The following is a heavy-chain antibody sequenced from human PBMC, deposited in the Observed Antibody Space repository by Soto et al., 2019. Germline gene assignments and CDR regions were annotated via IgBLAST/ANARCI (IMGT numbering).Heavy chain of an antibody. V-gene: IGHV4-30-4*01. CDR3: ARGTYRYPTTITIFVDS. Sequence: QVQLQESGPGLLKPSQTLSLTCTVSGGSISSGDYYWSWIRQPPGKGLEWIGYIYYSGNTYYNPSLKSRVSIPIDTSKNQFSLELNSVTAADTAVYDCARGTYRYPTTITIFVDSWGQGTLVTVSS. CDR1: GGSISSGDYY. CDR2: IYYSGNT. J-gene: IGHJ4*02. D-gene: IGHD3-9*01.